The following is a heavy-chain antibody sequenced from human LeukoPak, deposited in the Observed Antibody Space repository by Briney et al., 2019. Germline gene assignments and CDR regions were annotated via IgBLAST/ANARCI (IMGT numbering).Heavy chain of an antibody. CDR3: ARENSGSYREFDY. CDR2: IYPSGST. Sequence: SETLSLTCTVSGGSISSYYWTWIRQPAGKGLEWNGRIYPSGSTNYNPSLKSRVTMSVDTSQNQFSLKLSSVTAADTAVYYCARENSGSYREFDYWGQGTLVTVSS. CDR1: GGSISSYY. D-gene: IGHD1-26*01. J-gene: IGHJ4*02. V-gene: IGHV4-4*07.